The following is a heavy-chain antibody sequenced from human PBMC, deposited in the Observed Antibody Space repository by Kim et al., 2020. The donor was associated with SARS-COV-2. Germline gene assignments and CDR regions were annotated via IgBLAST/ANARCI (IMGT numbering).Heavy chain of an antibody. D-gene: IGHD3-3*01. CDR2: ISSSSSTI. CDR1: GFTFSSYS. J-gene: IGHJ4*02. V-gene: IGHV3-48*02. CDR3: ARAFADFWSGYYPDY. Sequence: GGSLRLSCAASGFTFSSYSMNWVRQAPGKGLEWASYISSSSSTIYYADSVKGRFTISRDNAKNSLYLQMNSLRDEDTAVYYCARAFADFWSGYYPDYWGQGTLVTVSS.